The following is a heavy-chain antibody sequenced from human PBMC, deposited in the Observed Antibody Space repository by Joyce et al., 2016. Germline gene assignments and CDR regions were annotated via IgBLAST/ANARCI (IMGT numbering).Heavy chain of an antibody. J-gene: IGHJ5*02. D-gene: IGHD6-6*01. Sequence: EVQLVESGGGFVQPGGSLRLSCAASGFSVSGYWIHWVRQAPGKGRVWVSRINTDGSSPRFADSVKGRFTISRDNAKNTLYLQMNSLRAEDTAVYYCVRGISARPGGPNWFDPWGQGTLVTVSS. CDR2: INTDGSSP. CDR1: GFSVSGYW. V-gene: IGHV3-74*01. CDR3: VRGISARPGGPNWFDP.